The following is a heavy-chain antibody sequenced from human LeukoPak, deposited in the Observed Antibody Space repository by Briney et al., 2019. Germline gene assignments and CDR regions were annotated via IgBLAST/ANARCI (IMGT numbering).Heavy chain of an antibody. CDR1: VFTFSSYA. V-gene: IGHV3-30-3*01. CDR3: ARVIGLVDFFDY. J-gene: IGHJ4*02. D-gene: IGHD2/OR15-2a*01. Sequence: GGSLRLSCAASVFTFSSYAMHWVRRAPGKGLEWVAVISYDGSNKYYADSVKGRFTISRDNSKNTLSLQMNSLRAEDTAVYYCARVIGLVDFFDYWGQGTLVTLSS. CDR2: ISYDGSNK.